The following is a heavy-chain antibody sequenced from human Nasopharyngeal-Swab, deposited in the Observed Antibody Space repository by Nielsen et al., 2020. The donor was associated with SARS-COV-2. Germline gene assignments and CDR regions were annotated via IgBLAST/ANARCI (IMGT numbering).Heavy chain of an antibody. D-gene: IGHD2-15*01. CDR3: AKDSQVVAAASGWFDP. J-gene: IGHJ5*02. CDR1: GFTFDDYA. Sequence: SLKISCAASGFTFDDYAMHWVRQAPGKGLEWVSGISWNSGSIGYADSVKGRFTISRDNAKNSLYLQMNSLRAEDTALYYCAKDSQVVAAASGWFDPWGQGTLVTVSS. V-gene: IGHV3-9*01. CDR2: ISWNSGSI.